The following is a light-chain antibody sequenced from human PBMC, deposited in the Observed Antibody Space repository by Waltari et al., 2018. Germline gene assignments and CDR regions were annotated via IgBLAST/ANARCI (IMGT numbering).Light chain of an antibody. Sequence: DIQMTQSPSPLSASVGDRVTITCRASQSISSWLTWFQQKPGKAPTHRSYKTSILEGGVPSRFSGSGSGTEFTLTISSLQRDDFATYYCQQYNSYPWTFGQGTKVEIK. CDR2: KTS. CDR1: QSISSW. V-gene: IGKV1-5*03. CDR3: QQYNSYPWT. J-gene: IGKJ1*01.